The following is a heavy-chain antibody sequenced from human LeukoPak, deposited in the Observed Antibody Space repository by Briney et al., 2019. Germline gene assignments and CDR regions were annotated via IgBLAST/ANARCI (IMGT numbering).Heavy chain of an antibody. V-gene: IGHV4-39*01. CDR2: LHYTGST. CDR1: GGSTSTSLNS. J-gene: IGHJ6*03. CDR3: VRLQSYYYHYMDV. Sequence: PSETLSLTCTVSGGSTSTSLNSWGWLRQPPGKGLEWIGSLHYTGSTYSNPSLKGRVTISVDTSKNQFALRLSSVTAADTAVYFCVRLQSYYYHYMDVWGRGTTVTVSS.